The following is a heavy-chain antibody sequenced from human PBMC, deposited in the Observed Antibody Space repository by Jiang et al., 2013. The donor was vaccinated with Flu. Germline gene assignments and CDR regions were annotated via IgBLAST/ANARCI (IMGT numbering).Heavy chain of an antibody. CDR3: AREGLGDGFDM. D-gene: IGHD3/OR15-3a*01. CDR1: GGTFSSYA. V-gene: IGHV1-69*04. Sequence: PGSSLKVSCKASGGTFSSYAISWVRQAPGQGLEWMGRIIPLLGITKYAQKLQARVKITADKSTSTVYMELRSLRSEDTAVYYCAREGLGDGFDMWGQGTLVTVSS. J-gene: IGHJ3*02. CDR2: IIPLLGIT.